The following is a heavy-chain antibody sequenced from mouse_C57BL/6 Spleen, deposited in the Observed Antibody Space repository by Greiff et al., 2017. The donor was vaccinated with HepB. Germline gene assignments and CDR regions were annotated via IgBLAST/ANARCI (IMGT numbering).Heavy chain of an antibody. D-gene: IGHD1-1*01. CDR1: GYTFTDYY. CDR3: ARRGITTVADY. CDR2: INPYNGGT. Sequence: EVQLQQSGPVLVKPGASVKMSCKASGYTFTDYYMNWVKQSHGKSLEWIGVINPYNGGTSYNQKFKGKATLTVDKSSSTAYMELNSLTSEDSAVYYCARRGITTVADYWGQGTTLTVSS. V-gene: IGHV1-19*01. J-gene: IGHJ2*01.